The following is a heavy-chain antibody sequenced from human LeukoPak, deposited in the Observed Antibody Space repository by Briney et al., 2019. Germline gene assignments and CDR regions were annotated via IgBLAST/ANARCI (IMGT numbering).Heavy chain of an antibody. CDR3: AKTRPLDSSSWSHGDY. J-gene: IGHJ4*02. Sequence: GGSLRLSCAASGFTFSGYAMSWVRQAPGKGLEWVSVISGGGNTTYYADSVKGRFTMSRDNSKNTLYLQMNSLRAEDTAVYYCAKTRPLDSSSWSHGDYWGQGTLVTVSS. V-gene: IGHV3-23*01. CDR2: ISGGGNTT. D-gene: IGHD6-13*01. CDR1: GFTFSGYA.